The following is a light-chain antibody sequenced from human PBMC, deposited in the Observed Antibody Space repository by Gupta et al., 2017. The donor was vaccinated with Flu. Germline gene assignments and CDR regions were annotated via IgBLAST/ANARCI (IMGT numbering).Light chain of an antibody. CDR1: SNDVGGSNR. J-gene: IGLJ1*01. Sequence: QSAPTQPRSVSGSPGQSVTISCTGTSNDVGGSNRVSWYQQRPGKAPKLILYDVTERPSGVPDLFSGSKSGNTASLTISGLQADDEADYYCSSHAGRVTWFFGTGTTVTVL. CDR3: SSHAGRVTWF. CDR2: DVT. V-gene: IGLV2-11*01.